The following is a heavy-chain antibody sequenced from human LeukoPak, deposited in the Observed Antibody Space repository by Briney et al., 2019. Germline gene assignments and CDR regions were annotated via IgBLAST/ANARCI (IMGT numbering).Heavy chain of an antibody. Sequence: GGSLRLSCAASGFTFSSYWMSWVRQAPGKGLEWVANINQDGSEKYYVDSVKGRFTISRDNAKNSLYLQMNSLRAEDTAVYYCARCRAGYSGYDFDLATYYYYYYGMDVWGKGTTVTVSS. CDR3: ARCRAGYSGYDFDLATYYYYYYGMDV. D-gene: IGHD5-12*01. CDR2: INQDGSEK. V-gene: IGHV3-7*03. J-gene: IGHJ6*04. CDR1: GFTFSSYW.